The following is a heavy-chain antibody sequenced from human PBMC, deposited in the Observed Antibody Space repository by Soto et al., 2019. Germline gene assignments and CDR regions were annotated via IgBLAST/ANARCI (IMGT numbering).Heavy chain of an antibody. Sequence: QVQLVESGGDLVMPGGSLRLSCAASGFTFSDYYIHWIRRAPGKGLEWISYISGNGEVIQYVASARGRFTISRDNAENSGYLEMESLRDEDTALYYCARDVDADFRTDFDYWGRGTLVTVSS. V-gene: IGHV3-11*01. CDR2: ISGNGEVI. D-gene: IGHD4-17*01. J-gene: IGHJ4*02. CDR1: GFTFSDYY. CDR3: ARDVDADFRTDFDY.